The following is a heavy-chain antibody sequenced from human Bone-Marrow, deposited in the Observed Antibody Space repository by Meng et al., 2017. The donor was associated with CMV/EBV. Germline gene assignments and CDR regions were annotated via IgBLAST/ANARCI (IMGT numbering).Heavy chain of an antibody. CDR3: ARGISEQLVRHFDY. CDR2: THYTGST. D-gene: IGHD6-6*01. V-gene: IGHV4-59*01. Sequence: SETLSLTCTVSGGAISDFFWSWIRQPPGKGLEWIGFTHYTGSTKYNPSLMRRVTLSVDASKNQLSLSLTSVTAADTAVYYCARGISEQLVRHFDYWGQGTLVTVSS. CDR1: GGAISDFF. J-gene: IGHJ4*02.